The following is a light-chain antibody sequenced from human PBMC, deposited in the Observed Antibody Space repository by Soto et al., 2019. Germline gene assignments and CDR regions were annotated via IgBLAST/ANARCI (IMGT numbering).Light chain of an antibody. CDR2: VAS. CDR1: QDIRNH. V-gene: IGKV1-33*01. CDR3: QLYDNLLLT. J-gene: IGKJ4*01. Sequence: DTQMTQSPSSLSASVGDRGTITRQASQDIRNHLNWYQQKPGKAPKLLIYVASNLATGVPSRFSGSGSGTEFTFTISSLQSEDVATYYCQLYDNLLLTFAGGTKVDI.